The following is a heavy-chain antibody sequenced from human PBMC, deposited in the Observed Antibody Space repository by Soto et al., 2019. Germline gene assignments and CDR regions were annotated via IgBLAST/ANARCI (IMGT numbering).Heavy chain of an antibody. V-gene: IGHV3-53*01. J-gene: IGHJ6*02. D-gene: IGHD5-18*01. CDR3: AAPGIGYGNHYYYYGMDV. CDR2: IYSGGST. Sequence: EVQLVESGGGLIQPGGSLRLSCAASGFTVSSSYMSWVRQAPGKGLEWVSVIYSGGSTYYADSVKGRFTISRDNSKNTLYLQMNSLRAEDTAVYYCAAPGIGYGNHYYYYGMDVWGQGTTVTVSS. CDR1: GFTVSSSY.